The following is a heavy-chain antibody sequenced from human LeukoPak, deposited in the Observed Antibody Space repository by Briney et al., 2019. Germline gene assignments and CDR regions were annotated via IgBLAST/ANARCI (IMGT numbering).Heavy chain of an antibody. D-gene: IGHD3-22*01. Sequence: ASVKVSCKASGYTFTSYGISWVRQAPGQGLEWMGWISAYNGNTNYAQKLRGRVAMTTDTSTSTAYMELRSLRSDDTAVYYCARSLSTYYYDSSGYFNYYYMDVWGKGTMVTVSS. CDR3: ARSLSTYYYDSSGYFNYYYMDV. CDR2: ISAYNGNT. CDR1: GYTFTSYG. J-gene: IGHJ6*03. V-gene: IGHV1-18*01.